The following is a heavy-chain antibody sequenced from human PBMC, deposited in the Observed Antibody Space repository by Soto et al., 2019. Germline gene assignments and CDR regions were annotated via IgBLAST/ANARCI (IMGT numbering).Heavy chain of an antibody. CDR1: GGTFSSYA. CDR3: AREPTGLLWFGELPYYYGMDV. Sequence: QVQLVQSGAEVKKPGSSVKVSCKASGGTFSSYAISWVRQAPGQGLEWMGGIIPIFGTANYAKKFQGRGTTTAYESTSTAYIELSSLRSEDTAVYYCAREPTGLLWFGELPYYYGMDVWGQGTTVTDSS. CDR2: IIPIFGTA. V-gene: IGHV1-69*01. D-gene: IGHD3-10*01. J-gene: IGHJ6*02.